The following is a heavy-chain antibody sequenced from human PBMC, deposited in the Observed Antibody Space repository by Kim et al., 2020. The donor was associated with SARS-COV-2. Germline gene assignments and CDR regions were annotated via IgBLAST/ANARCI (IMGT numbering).Heavy chain of an antibody. V-gene: IGHV3-30*18. CDR3: AKVLVEDYGLYYDY. CDR1: GFTFSNYG. D-gene: IGHD3-10*01. J-gene: IGHJ4*02. Sequence: GGSLRLSCAASGFTFSNYGMHWVRQAPGKGLEWVALISYDGSNKHYADSVKGRFTISRDNSKNTLYLQMNSLRVDDTAVYYCAKVLVEDYGLYYDYWGQGTLVTVSS. CDR2: ISYDGSNK.